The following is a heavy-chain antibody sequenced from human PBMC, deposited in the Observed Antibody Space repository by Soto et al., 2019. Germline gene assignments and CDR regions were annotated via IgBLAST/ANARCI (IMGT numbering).Heavy chain of an antibody. Sequence: EVQLVESGGGLVEPGGSLRLSCAASGIPFSTTYMNWVRQAPGKGLECGGRIKSKIVGETTDFSAPVKGRFALSRDDSKNTVSLQMNSLKSEDTAVYYCTTDNCRSSTCYLNYWGQGALVTVSS. V-gene: IGHV3-15*07. J-gene: IGHJ4*02. CDR2: IKSKIVGETT. CDR3: TTDNCRSSTCYLNY. D-gene: IGHD2-2*01. CDR1: GIPFSTTY.